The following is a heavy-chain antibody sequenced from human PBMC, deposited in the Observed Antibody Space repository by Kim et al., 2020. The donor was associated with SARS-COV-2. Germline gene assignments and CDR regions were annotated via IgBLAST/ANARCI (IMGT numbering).Heavy chain of an antibody. Sequence: GGSLRLSCAASGFTFSSYAMHWVRQAPGKGLEWVAVISYDGSNKYYADSVKGRFTISRDNSKNTLYLQMNSLRAEDTAVYYCAKGDGGLKWALLWLYYFDYWGQAPPVTLSS. J-gene: IGHJ4*02. V-gene: IGHV3-30*18. CDR1: GFTFSSYA. CDR2: ISYDGSNK. D-gene: IGHD1-26*01. CDR3: AKGDGGLKWALLWLYYFDY.